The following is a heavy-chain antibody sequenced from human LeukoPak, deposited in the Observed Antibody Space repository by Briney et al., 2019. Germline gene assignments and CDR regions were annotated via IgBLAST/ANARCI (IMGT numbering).Heavy chain of an antibody. CDR3: ARTLPPSYYGSGRPGYFDL. CDR2: IIPIFGTA. CDR1: GGTFSCYA. J-gene: IGHJ2*01. D-gene: IGHD3-10*01. V-gene: IGHV1-69*13. Sequence: ASVKVSCKASGGTFSCYAISWVRQAPGQGLEWMGGIIPIFGTANYAQKFQGRVTITADESTSTAYMELSSLRSEDTAVYSCARTLPPSYYGSGRPGYFDLWGRGTLVTVSS.